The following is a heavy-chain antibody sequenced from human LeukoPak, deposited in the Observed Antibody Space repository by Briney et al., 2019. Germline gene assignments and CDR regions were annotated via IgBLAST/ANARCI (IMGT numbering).Heavy chain of an antibody. D-gene: IGHD3-3*01. CDR3: ARAGTEAYYDFWSGYYYFDY. V-gene: IGHV3-20*04. CDR2: LMWNGRSA. Sequence: AGSLRLSCEASGFNFGDFAMSWIRQAPGKGLEWVSGLMWNGRSAGCADSVKGRFTTFRDNAKNSLYLQMNSLRAEDTAFYYCARAGTEAYYDFWSGYYYFDYWGQGALVTVSS. J-gene: IGHJ4*02. CDR1: GFNFGDFA.